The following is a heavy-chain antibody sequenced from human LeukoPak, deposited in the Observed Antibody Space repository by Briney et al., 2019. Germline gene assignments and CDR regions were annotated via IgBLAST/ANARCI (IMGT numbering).Heavy chain of an antibody. CDR2: IAGDGAS. CDR1: DSTFRSHD. CDR3: AKGPNFGSWRAVDY. Sequence: GGSLRLSCAASDSTFRSHDMSWVRQTLEKGLEWVSSIAGDGASFHADSVRGRFTISRDKSQNILYLQMNSLRADDTAIYYCAKGPNFGSWRAVDYWGQGRLVTVSS. J-gene: IGHJ4*02. D-gene: IGHD3-10*01. V-gene: IGHV3-23*01.